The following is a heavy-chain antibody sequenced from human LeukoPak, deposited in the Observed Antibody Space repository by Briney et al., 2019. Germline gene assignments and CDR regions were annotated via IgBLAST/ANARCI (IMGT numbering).Heavy chain of an antibody. D-gene: IGHD5-18*01. CDR1: GYTFTGYY. CDR3: ARVPPYSYGYFDY. CDR2: INPNSGGT. Sequence: GASVKVSCKASGYTFTGYYMHWVRQAPGQGLEWMGWINPNSGGTNYAQKFQGRVTMTRDTSISTAYMELSRLRSDDTAVYYCARVPPYSYGYFDYWGQGTLVTVSS. J-gene: IGHJ4*02. V-gene: IGHV1-2*02.